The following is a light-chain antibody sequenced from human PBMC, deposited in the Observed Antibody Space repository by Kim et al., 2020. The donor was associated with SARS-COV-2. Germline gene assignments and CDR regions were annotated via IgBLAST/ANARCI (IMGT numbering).Light chain of an antibody. Sequence: QSVLTQPPSVSGTPGQRVTISCSGSSSNIGSSYISWFQQLPGMAPKLLIYRNNQRPSGVPDRFSGSKSGTSASLAISGLRSEDEADYYCAAWDDSLNGRVFGGGTQLTVL. CDR2: RNN. J-gene: IGLJ3*02. V-gene: IGLV1-47*01. CDR3: AAWDDSLNGRV. CDR1: SSNIGSSY.